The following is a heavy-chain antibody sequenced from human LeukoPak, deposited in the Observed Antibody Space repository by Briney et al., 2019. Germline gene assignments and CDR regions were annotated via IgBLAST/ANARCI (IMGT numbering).Heavy chain of an antibody. CDR3: ARGGGRYCSSTSCYYYGMDV. Sequence: SVKVSCKASGGTFSSYAISWVRQAPGQGLEWMGGIIPILGTANYAQKFQGRVTITADESTSTAYMELSSLRSEDTAVYYCARGGGRYCSSTSCYYYGMDVWGKGTTVTVSS. V-gene: IGHV1-69*01. D-gene: IGHD2-2*01. J-gene: IGHJ6*04. CDR1: GGTFSSYA. CDR2: IIPILGTA.